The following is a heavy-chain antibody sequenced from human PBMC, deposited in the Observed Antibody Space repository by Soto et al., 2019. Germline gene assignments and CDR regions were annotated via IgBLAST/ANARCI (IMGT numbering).Heavy chain of an antibody. CDR3: ARDPGRLRFPGHYGMDV. CDR1: GGSISSYY. Sequence: SETLSLTCTVSGGSISSYYWSWIRQPPGKGLEWIGYIYYNGSTNYNPSLKSRVTISVDTSKNQFSLKLSSVTAADTAVYYCARDPGRLRFPGHYGMDVWGQGTTVTV. V-gene: IGHV4-59*01. J-gene: IGHJ6*02. D-gene: IGHD3-3*01. CDR2: IYYNGST.